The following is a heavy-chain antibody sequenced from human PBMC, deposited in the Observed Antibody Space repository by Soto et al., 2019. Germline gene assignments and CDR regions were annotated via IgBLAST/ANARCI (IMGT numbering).Heavy chain of an antibody. D-gene: IGHD4-17*01. Sequence: SETRSLTCTVSGGSVSSGSYYWSWIRQPPGKGLEWIGYIYYSGSTNYNPSLKSRVTISVDTSKNHFSLKLSSVTAADTAVYYSARDRNYGDNYYDMDVWGQGTRVTVSS. CDR1: GGSVSSGSYY. J-gene: IGHJ6*02. CDR3: ARDRNYGDNYYDMDV. CDR2: IYYSGST. V-gene: IGHV4-61*01.